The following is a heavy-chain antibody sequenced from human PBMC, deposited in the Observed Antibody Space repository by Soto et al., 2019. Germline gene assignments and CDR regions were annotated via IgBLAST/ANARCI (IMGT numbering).Heavy chain of an antibody. V-gene: IGHV1-8*02. J-gene: IGHJ4*02. D-gene: IGHD3-22*01. CDR2: MNPNSGNT. CDR3: AILTYYYDSSGSQTLRGLDY. Sequence: GASVKVSCKASGYTFTSYAMHWVRQAPGQRLEWMGWMNPNSGNTGYAQKFQGRVTMTRNTSISTAYMELSSLRSEDTAVYYCAILTYYYDSSGSQTLRGLDYWGQGTLVTVSS. CDR1: GYTFTSYA.